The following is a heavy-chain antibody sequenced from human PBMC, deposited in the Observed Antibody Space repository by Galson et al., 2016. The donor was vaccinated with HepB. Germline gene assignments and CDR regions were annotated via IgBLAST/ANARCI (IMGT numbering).Heavy chain of an antibody. CDR2: ISPADSST. D-gene: IGHD6-19*01. V-gene: IGHV1-46*01. CDR3: ARGAPHRGWPDSFDS. J-gene: IGHJ4*02. Sequence: SVKVSCKASGDTFRNYYMHWVRQAPGQGLEWMGIISPADSSTSYAQMLQGRVSMTRDTSTSTVYMQLSSLRSEDTAVYYCARGAPHRGWPDSFDSWGQGSLVTVSS. CDR1: GDTFRNYY.